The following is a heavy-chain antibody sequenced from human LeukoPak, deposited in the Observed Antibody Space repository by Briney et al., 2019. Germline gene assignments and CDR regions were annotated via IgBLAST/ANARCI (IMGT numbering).Heavy chain of an antibody. CDR2: IWYDGSNK. CDR3: ARLGSGLRYFDC. D-gene: IGHD3-9*01. J-gene: IGHJ4*02. V-gene: IGHV3-33*01. Sequence: GRSLRLSYAASGFTFSSYGMHWVRQAPGKGLEWVAVIWYDGSNKYYADSVKGRFTISRDNSKNTLYLQMNSLRAEDTAVYYCARLGSGLRYFDCWGQGTLVTVSS. CDR1: GFTFSSYG.